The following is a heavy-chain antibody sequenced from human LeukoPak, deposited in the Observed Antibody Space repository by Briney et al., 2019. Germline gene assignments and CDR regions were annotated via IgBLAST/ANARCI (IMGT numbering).Heavy chain of an antibody. CDR1: GGSISSGSYY. J-gene: IGHJ4*02. Sequence: PSETLSLTCTVSGGSISSGSYYWGWIRQSPGKGLEWIGSIYYSGSTYYNPSLKSRVTISVDTSKNQFSLKLSSVTAADTAVYYCATLTGYSSSWYVDYWGQGTLVTVSS. CDR3: ATLTGYSSSWYVDY. D-gene: IGHD6-13*01. V-gene: IGHV4-39*01. CDR2: IYYSGST.